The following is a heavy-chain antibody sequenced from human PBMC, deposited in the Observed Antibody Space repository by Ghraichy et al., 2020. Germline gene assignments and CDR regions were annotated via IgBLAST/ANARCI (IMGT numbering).Heavy chain of an antibody. D-gene: IGHD5-18*01. V-gene: IGHV3-23*01. CDR3: AKYVDTAVPPAIFDS. J-gene: IGHJ4*02. CDR1: GFSFSTYS. Sequence: GGSLRLSCAASGFSFSTYSVAWVRQAPGKGLEWVSSITDSGGATYYADSVKGRFTISRDNSKNMLYLQMNSLRAEDTALYYCAKYVDTAVPPAIFDSWGQGTLVTVSS. CDR2: ITDSGGAT.